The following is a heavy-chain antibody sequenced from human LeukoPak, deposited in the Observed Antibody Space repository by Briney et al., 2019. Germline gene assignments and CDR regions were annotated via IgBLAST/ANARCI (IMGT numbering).Heavy chain of an antibody. J-gene: IGHJ4*02. CDR1: GGSISIYY. V-gene: IGHV4-59*12. Sequence: SETLSLTCTVSGGSISIYYWNWIRQPPGKGLEWIGYIYYSGSTYYNPSLKSRVTISVDTSKNQFSLKLSSVTAADTAVYYCARSRYSGYVYALDYWGQGTLVTVSS. CDR3: ARSRYSGYVYALDY. D-gene: IGHD5-12*01. CDR2: IYYSGST.